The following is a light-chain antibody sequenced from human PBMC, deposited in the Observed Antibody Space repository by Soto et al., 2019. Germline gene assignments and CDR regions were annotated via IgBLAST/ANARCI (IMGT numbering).Light chain of an antibody. CDR1: TSNIGRYG. Sequence: QPVLTQAPSASGIPGQRVTISCSGSTSNIGRYGVDWYQHLPGTAPKLLIYSNNERPSGVPDRFSGSQSGTSASLAISGLQSEDEADHYCAAWDDSLIGPVFGGGTKVTVL. CDR3: AAWDDSLIGPV. V-gene: IGLV1-44*01. CDR2: SNN. J-gene: IGLJ2*01.